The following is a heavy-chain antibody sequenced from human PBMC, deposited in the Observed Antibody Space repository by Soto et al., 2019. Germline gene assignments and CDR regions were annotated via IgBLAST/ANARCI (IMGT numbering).Heavy chain of an antibody. D-gene: IGHD2-2*01. J-gene: IGHJ6*03. V-gene: IGHV4-39*01. CDR2: IYYSWST. Sequence: QLQLQESGPGLVKPSETLSLTCTVSGGSISSSSYYWGWIRQPPGKVPEWIGGIYYSWSTYYNPFLSTRDTISVDTSKNQFSLKRSTVTAADTAVYYCARHVNVVVPAAIRLDSYYYMEVWGKGTTVTVSS. CDR3: ARHVNVVVPAAIRLDSYYYMEV. CDR1: GGSISSSSYY.